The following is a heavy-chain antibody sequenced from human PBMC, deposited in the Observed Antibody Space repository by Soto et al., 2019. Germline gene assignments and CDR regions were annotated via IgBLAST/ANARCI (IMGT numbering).Heavy chain of an antibody. D-gene: IGHD2-15*01. CDR1: GGSFSGCY. CDR2: INHSGST. J-gene: IGHJ6*03. CDR3: AREKNIHYYYYYYMDV. Sequence: PSETLSLTCAVYGGSFSGCYWSWIRQPPGKGLEWIGEINHSGSTNYNPSLKSRVTISVDTSKNQFSLKLSSVTAADTAVYYCAREKNIHYYYYYYMDVWGKGTTVTVSS. V-gene: IGHV4-34*01.